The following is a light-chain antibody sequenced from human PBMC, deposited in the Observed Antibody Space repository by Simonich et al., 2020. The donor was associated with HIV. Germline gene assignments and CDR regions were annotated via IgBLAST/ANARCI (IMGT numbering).Light chain of an antibody. CDR1: QVVSSSY. CDR2: GAS. J-gene: IGKJ1*01. CDR3: QQYGSSPRT. Sequence: EIVMTQSPATLSVSPGERVTLSCRASQVVSSSYLAWYQQKPGQAPRLLIYGASSRATGIPDRFSGSGSGTDFTLTISRLEPEDFAVYYCQQYGSSPRTFGQGTKVEIK. V-gene: IGKV3-20*01.